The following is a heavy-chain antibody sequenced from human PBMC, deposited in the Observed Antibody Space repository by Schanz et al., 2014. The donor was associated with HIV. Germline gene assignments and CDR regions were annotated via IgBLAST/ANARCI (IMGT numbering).Heavy chain of an antibody. V-gene: IGHV1-46*01. CDR1: GYTFTTYY. Sequence: QVQLEQSGGEVRKPGASVKVSCKASGYTFTTYYMHWVRQAPGQGLEWMGIINPSGGSTSYAQKFQGRVTMTRDTSTSTVYMQLSSLRSEDTAVYYCARSETIAARPVWYFDLWGRGTLVTVSS. J-gene: IGHJ2*01. D-gene: IGHD6-6*01. CDR3: ARSETIAARPVWYFDL. CDR2: INPSGGST.